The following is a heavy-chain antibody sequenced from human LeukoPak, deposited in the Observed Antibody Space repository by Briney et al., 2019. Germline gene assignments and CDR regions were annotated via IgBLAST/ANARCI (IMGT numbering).Heavy chain of an antibody. D-gene: IGHD2-15*01. J-gene: IGHJ4*02. V-gene: IGHV3-66*01. CDR3: ARENRGYCSGGSCYSFDY. CDR2: IYSGGST. Sequence: PGGSLRLSCAASGFTVSSNYMSWVRQAPGKGLEWVSVIYSGGSTYYADSVKGRFTISRDNSKNTLYLQMNSLRAEDTAVYYCARENRGYCSGGSCYSFDYWGQGTLVTVSS. CDR1: GFTVSSNY.